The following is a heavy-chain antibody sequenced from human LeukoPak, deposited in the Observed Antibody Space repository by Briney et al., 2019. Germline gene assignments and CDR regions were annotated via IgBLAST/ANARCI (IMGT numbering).Heavy chain of an antibody. D-gene: IGHD4-17*01. CDR2: IYYGGST. Sequence: SETLSLTCTVSGGSISSYYWSWIRQPPGKGLEWIGSIYYGGSTLYNPSLKSRVTISVDTSKNQFSLKLTSVTAADTAVYYCARPYGDTWGWGQGTLVTVSS. J-gene: IGHJ4*02. CDR1: GGSISSYY. V-gene: IGHV4-39*01. CDR3: ARPYGDTWG.